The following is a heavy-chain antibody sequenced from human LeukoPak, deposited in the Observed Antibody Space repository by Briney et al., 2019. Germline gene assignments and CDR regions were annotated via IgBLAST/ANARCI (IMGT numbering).Heavy chain of an antibody. CDR3: AKDSRWGTRPNYYYYGMDV. Sequence: GGSLRLSCAASGFTFSSYGMHWVRQAPGKGLEWVAVISYDGSNKYYADSVKGRFTISRDNSKNTLYLQMNSLRAEDTAVYYCAKDSRWGTRPNYYYYGMDVWGQGTTVTVSS. CDR1: GFTFSSYG. CDR2: ISYDGSNK. V-gene: IGHV3-30*18. D-gene: IGHD3-16*01. J-gene: IGHJ6*02.